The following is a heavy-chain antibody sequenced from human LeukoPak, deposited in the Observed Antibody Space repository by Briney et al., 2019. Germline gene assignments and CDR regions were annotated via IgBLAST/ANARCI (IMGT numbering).Heavy chain of an antibody. CDR1: GFTFTSHA. Sequence: GGSLRLSCAASGFTFTSHAMSWVRQAPGKGLEWVSVINSGGGDTYYAGSVKGRFTISRDNSKSTLYLQMNSLRADDTALYYCAKDPWGIGPAFEIWGQGTMVTVSS. J-gene: IGHJ3*02. CDR3: AKDPWGIGPAFEI. D-gene: IGHD3-16*01. V-gene: IGHV3-23*01. CDR2: INSGGGDT.